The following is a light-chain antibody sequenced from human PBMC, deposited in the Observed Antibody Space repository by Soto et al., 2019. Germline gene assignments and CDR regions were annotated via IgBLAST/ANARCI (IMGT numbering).Light chain of an antibody. CDR3: QQYNNWPLT. CDR2: DAS. V-gene: IGKV3D-15*01. J-gene: IGKJ4*01. CDR1: QSVDND. Sequence: EIVMTQSPATLSVSPGDRATLSCRASQSVDNDLAWYQQKPGQPPRLLIYDASTRATGIPARFSGSQSGTEFTVTISSLLSEDFAVYSCQQYNNWPLTFGGGTKVEIK.